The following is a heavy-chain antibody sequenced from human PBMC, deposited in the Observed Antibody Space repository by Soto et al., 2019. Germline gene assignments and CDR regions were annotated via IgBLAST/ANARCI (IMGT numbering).Heavy chain of an antibody. D-gene: IGHD2-15*01. J-gene: IGHJ4*02. V-gene: IGHV4-59*08. CDR3: ARHKDGLGCPFDY. CDR2: IYYSGST. CDR1: GGSISSYY. Sequence: QVQLQESGPGLVKPSETLSLTCTVSGGSISSYYWSWIRQPPGKGLQWIGYIYYSGSTKYNPSLMDRVTISVATSNNQFSLKLTSMTAADTAVYYWARHKDGLGCPFDYWGQGTLVTVSS.